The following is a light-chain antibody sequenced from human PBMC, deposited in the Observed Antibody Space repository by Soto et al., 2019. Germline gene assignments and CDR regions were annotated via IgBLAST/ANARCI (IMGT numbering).Light chain of an antibody. CDR3: QLRSNWFWT. J-gene: IGKJ1*01. Sequence: EIVLTQSPATLSLSPGERATLSCRASQSVSRYLAWYQQKPGQAPRLLIYDASTRATGIPARFSGSGSGTDFTLTISSLEPEDFAVYYCQLRSNWFWTFGQGTKVEIK. CDR2: DAS. V-gene: IGKV3-11*01. CDR1: QSVSRY.